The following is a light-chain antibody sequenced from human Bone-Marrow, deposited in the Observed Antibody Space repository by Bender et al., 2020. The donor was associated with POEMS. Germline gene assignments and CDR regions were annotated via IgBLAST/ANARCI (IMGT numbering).Light chain of an antibody. CDR1: SSDVGSYNL. Sequence: QSALTQPASVSGSPGQSITISCTGTSSDVGSYNLVSWYQQYPGRAPKLIIFEVTQRPSGVSDRFSGSKSGNTASLTISGLQPEDGADYYCCSYATTTTWAFGGGTKVTVL. CDR2: EVT. J-gene: IGLJ3*02. V-gene: IGLV2-23*02. CDR3: CSYATTTTWA.